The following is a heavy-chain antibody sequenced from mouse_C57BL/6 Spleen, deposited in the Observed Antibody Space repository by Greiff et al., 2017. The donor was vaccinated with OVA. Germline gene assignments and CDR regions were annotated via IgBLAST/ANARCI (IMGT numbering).Heavy chain of an antibody. J-gene: IGHJ2*01. CDR2: IDPETGGT. Sequence: VQLQQSGAELVRPGASVTLSCKASGYTFTDYEMHWVEQTPVHGLEWIGAIDPETGGTAYNQKFKGKAILTADKSSSTAYMELRSLTSEDSAVYYCTRRVDYWGQGTTLTVSS. CDR1: GYTFTDYE. CDR3: TRRVDY. V-gene: IGHV1-15*01.